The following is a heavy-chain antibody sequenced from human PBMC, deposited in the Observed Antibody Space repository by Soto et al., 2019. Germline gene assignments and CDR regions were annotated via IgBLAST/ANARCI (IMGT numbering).Heavy chain of an antibody. V-gene: IGHV1-2*02. Sequence: ASVKVSCKASGYTFTGYYMHWVRQAPGQGLEWMGWINPNSGGTNYAQKFQGRVTMTRDTSISIAYMELSRLRSDDTAVYYCARVKGILTGYSFDYWGQGTLVTVSS. CDR1: GYTFTGYY. J-gene: IGHJ4*02. D-gene: IGHD3-9*01. CDR3: ARVKGILTGYSFDY. CDR2: INPNSGGT.